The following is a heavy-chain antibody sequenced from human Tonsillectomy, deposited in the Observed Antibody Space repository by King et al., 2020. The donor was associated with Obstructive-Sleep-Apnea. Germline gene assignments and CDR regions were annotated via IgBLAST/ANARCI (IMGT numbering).Heavy chain of an antibody. CDR2: IYNNAST. CDR1: GGSISTVNHY. D-gene: IGHD2-21*02. J-gene: IGHJ5*02. Sequence: QLQESGPGLVSPSETLSLTCTVSGGSISTVNHYWVWIRQPPGKGLQWIGSIYNNASTYYNPSLRRRVTISVDTSKNQFSLKLNSLTAADTAVYYCARTILVVTGYFDPWGQGILVTVSS. CDR3: ARTILVVTGYFDP. V-gene: IGHV4-39*07.